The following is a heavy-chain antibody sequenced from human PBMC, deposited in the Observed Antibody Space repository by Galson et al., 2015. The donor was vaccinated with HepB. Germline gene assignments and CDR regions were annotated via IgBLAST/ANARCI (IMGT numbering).Heavy chain of an antibody. D-gene: IGHD3-3*01. Sequence: SLRLSCAASGFTFSSYWMHWVRQAPGKGLVWVSRIKSDGSSTSYADSVKGRFTISRDNAKNTLYLQMNSLRAEDTAVYYCARDSYFWSGYYSNWFDPWGQGTLVTVSS. J-gene: IGHJ5*02. CDR2: IKSDGSST. V-gene: IGHV3-74*01. CDR3: ARDSYFWSGYYSNWFDP. CDR1: GFTFSSYW.